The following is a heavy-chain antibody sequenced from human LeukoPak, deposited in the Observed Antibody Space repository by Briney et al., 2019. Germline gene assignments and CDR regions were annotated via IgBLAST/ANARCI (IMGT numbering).Heavy chain of an antibody. D-gene: IGHD5-12*01. J-gene: IGHJ4*02. Sequence: GESLKISCKASGYSFTSYWIGWVRQMPGKVLEWMGIIYPDDSDTRYSPSFQGQVTISADKSISTAYLQWSNLKAADTAMYYCARHIGYSAWNPDYWGQGTLVTVSS. CDR2: IYPDDSDT. V-gene: IGHV5-51*01. CDR3: ARHIGYSAWNPDY. CDR1: GYSFTSYW.